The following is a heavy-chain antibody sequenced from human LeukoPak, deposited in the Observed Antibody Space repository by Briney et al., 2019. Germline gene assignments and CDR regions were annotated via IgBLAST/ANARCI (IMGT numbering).Heavy chain of an antibody. J-gene: IGHJ4*02. CDR2: INPEGSEK. CDR1: GLTFSSSW. CDR3: ARDLAYSRLDY. D-gene: IGHD5-18*01. V-gene: IGHV3-7*01. Sequence: PGGSLRLSCAVSGLTFSSSWMDWVRQAPGKRLEWVASINPEGSEKYSADSVKGRFTISRDNAKNSLYLQMDSLRVEDTAFYYCARDLAYSRLDYWGQGMLVTVPS.